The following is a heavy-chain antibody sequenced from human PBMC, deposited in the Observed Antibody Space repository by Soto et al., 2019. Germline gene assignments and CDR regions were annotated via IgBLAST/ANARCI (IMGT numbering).Heavy chain of an antibody. CDR1: GFTFSSYG. V-gene: IGHV3-30*18. D-gene: IGHD3-16*01. CDR2: ISYDGSNK. Sequence: QVQLVESGGGVVQPGRSLRLSCAASGFTFSSYGMHWVRQAPGKGLEWVAVISYDGSNKYYADSVKGRFTISRDNSKNTLYLQMNSLRAEDTAVYYCAKGKRGSVDYWGQGTLVTVSS. J-gene: IGHJ4*02. CDR3: AKGKRGSVDY.